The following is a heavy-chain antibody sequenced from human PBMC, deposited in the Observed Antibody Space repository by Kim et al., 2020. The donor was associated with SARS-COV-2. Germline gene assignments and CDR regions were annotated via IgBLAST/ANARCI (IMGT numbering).Heavy chain of an antibody. V-gene: IGHV3-21*01. CDR2: ISFSGSHI. J-gene: IGHJ6*02. CDR3: AREADPTGRTPFGMDV. Sequence: GGSLRLSCAASGFTFSSYSMNWLRQAPGKGLEWVSSISFSGSHIYYSDSLKGRFTISKDNAKNSLYLQMNSLRAEDTAVYYCAREADPTGRTPFGMDVWGQATTVTVSS. CDR1: GFTFSSYS. D-gene: IGHD1-1*01.